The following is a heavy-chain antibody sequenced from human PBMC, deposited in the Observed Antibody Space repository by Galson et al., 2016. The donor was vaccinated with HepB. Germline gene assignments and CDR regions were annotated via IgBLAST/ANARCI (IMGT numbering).Heavy chain of an antibody. CDR3: AKDIARRNGWIRPGRNDY. J-gene: IGHJ4*02. Sequence: SLRLSCAVSGFSFNNYGMIWVRQAPGKGLEWVSGISDTGIIHYADSVKGRFTISRDTSKNILYPQMNSLRAEDTAVYYCAKDIARRNGWIRPGRNDYWGQGTLVSVSS. V-gene: IGHV3-23*01. CDR1: GFSFNNYG. CDR2: ISDTGII. D-gene: IGHD6-19*01.